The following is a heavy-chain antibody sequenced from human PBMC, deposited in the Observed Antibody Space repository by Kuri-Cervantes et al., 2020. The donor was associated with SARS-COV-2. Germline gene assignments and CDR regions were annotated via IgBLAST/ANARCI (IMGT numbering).Heavy chain of an antibody. J-gene: IGHJ6*02. V-gene: IGHV3-11*01. CDR3: TTDRQADYDFWSGYYHYYFYYGMDV. D-gene: IGHD3-3*01. Sequence: GESLKISCAASGFTFSDYYMSWIRQAPGKGLEWVSYISSSGSTIYYADSVKGRFTISRDNAKNSLYLQMNSLRAEDTAVYYCTTDRQADYDFWSGYYHYYFYYGMDVWDQGTTVTVSS. CDR1: GFTFSDYY. CDR2: ISSSGSTI.